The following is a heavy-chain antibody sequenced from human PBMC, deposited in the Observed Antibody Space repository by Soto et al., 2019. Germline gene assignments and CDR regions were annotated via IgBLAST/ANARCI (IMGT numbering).Heavy chain of an antibody. CDR1: GGSFSGYY. CDR3: ARADRTLVTSYSLDV. V-gene: IGHV4-34*01. D-gene: IGHD2-21*02. J-gene: IGHJ6*02. Sequence: PSETLSLTCAVYGGSFSGYYWTWIRQPPGKGLDWIGEINHSGTINFNPSLKSRLTISLDTSKKHFSLNLSSVTDADTAAYYCARADRTLVTSYSLDVWGQGTTVTVS. CDR2: INHSGTI.